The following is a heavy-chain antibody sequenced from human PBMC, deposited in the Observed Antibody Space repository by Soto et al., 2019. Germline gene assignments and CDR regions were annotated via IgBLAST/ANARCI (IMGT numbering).Heavy chain of an antibody. CDR1: GGTFSTYA. Sequence: QVQLVQSGAEVKKPGSSVKVSCKAPGGTFSTYAISWVRQAPGQGLEWMGGVIPIFGTPKYAQKFQGRVTITADESTSTGYMELLIRRSEDTAVYYCARSQGGSSSLDIYYYYYYGMDVWGQGTTVTVSS. CDR3: ARSQGGSSSLDIYYYYYYGMDV. V-gene: IGHV1-69*01. J-gene: IGHJ6*02. CDR2: VIPIFGTP. D-gene: IGHD2-15*01.